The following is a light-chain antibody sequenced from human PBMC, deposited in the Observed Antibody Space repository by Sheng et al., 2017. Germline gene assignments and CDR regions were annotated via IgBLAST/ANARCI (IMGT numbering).Light chain of an antibody. CDR3: QQYDTWPPIT. V-gene: IGKV3D-15*01. Sequence: ETVMTQSPVTLSVSPGERATLSCRASQSVSIHLAWYQQKPGQAPRLLIYGASTRATGIPARFSGSGSGTEFTLTISSLQSEDFAVYYCQQYDTWPPITFGPGTKVDIK. J-gene: IGKJ3*01. CDR1: QSVSIH. CDR2: GAS.